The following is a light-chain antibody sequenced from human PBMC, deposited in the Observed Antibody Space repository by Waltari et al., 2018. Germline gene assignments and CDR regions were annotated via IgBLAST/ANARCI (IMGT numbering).Light chain of an antibody. J-gene: IGLJ2*01. CDR3: QSLDSNLGVL. CDR1: SSNMGAGYD. V-gene: IGLV1-40*01. CDR2: GNR. Sequence: QSALTQPPSVTGAPGQRVTISCTGSSSNMGAGYDVNWYQHLPGPAPKVLIYGNRDRPSGDPDRFSASKSGTSASLAIIGRQAEDEGNYYCQSLDSNLGVLFGGRTKLTVL.